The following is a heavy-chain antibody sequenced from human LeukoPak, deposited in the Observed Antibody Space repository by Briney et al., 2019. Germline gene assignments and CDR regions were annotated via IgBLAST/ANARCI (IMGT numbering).Heavy chain of an antibody. CDR1: GDSVSSNSAA. V-gene: IGHV6-1*01. J-gene: IGHJ6*02. Sequence: SQTLSLTCAISGDSVSSNSAAWNWIRQSPSRGLEWLGRTYYRSKWYNDYAVSVKSRITLNPDTSKNQFSLQLNTVTPEDTAVYYCARDFYPATVTTYYGMDVWGQGTTVTVSS. CDR3: ARDFYPATVTTYYGMDV. D-gene: IGHD4-17*01. CDR2: TYYRSKWYN.